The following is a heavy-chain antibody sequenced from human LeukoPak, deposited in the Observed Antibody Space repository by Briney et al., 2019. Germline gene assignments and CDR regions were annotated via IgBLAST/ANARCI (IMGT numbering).Heavy chain of an antibody. V-gene: IGHV3-72*01. J-gene: IGHJ4*02. CDR1: GFTFSDHF. D-gene: IGHD1-26*01. CDR3: ASIRGTFGY. Sequence: GGSLRLSCAASGFTFSDHFLDSVRQAPGKGLEWVGRTRNKANSYIKEYAASVKGRFTISRDDSKNSLYLQMSSLKTDDTAMYYCASIRGTFGYWGQGTLVTVSS. CDR2: TRNKANSYIK.